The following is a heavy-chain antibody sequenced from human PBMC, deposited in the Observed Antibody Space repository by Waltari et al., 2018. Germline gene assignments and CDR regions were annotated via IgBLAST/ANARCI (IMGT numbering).Heavy chain of an antibody. D-gene: IGHD4-17*01. V-gene: IGHV3-7*01. CDR2: IKQDGSEK. CDR1: GVTFGNDW. J-gene: IGHJ4*02. Sequence: EVQLVESGGGSVQPGGSLGLSCAASGVTFGNDWINWVRQAPGKGLDWVANIKQDGSEKNYVDSVEGRFSISRDNAQNSLYLQMNSLRAEDTAIYYCVTGLTTVTAKDYFDHWGQGALVTVS. CDR3: VTGLTTVTAKDYFDH.